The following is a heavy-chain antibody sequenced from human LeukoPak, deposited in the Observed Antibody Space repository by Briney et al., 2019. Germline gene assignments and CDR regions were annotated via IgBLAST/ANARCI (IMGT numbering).Heavy chain of an antibody. D-gene: IGHD4-11*01. Sequence: GASVKVSCKASGYTFTSYAFSWVRRAPGPGIEWMGWISAYNGDTNYAQKFQGRVTMTTDTSTSTAYMELRSLRSDDTAVYYCVREYSTAIYYFDYWGQGTLVTVSS. CDR3: VREYSTAIYYFDY. V-gene: IGHV1-18*01. J-gene: IGHJ4*02. CDR1: GYTFTSYA. CDR2: ISAYNGDT.